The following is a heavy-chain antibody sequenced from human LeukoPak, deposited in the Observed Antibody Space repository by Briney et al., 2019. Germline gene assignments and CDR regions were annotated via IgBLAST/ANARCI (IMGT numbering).Heavy chain of an antibody. D-gene: IGHD6-13*01. CDR3: ARYYPGYSSSLAFFDY. V-gene: IGHV3-20*01. J-gene: IGHJ4*02. CDR2: INWNGGST. CDR1: GFTFDDYG. Sequence: GGSLRLSCAASGFTFDDYGMSWVRQAPGKGLEWVFGINWNGGSTGYADSVKGRFTISRDNAKNSLYLQMNSLRAEDTALYHCARYYPGYSSSLAFFDYWGQGTLVTVSS.